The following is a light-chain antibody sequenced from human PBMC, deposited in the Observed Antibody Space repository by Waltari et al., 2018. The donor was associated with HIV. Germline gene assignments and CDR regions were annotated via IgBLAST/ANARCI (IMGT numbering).Light chain of an antibody. J-gene: IGLJ2*01. CDR2: EVT. V-gene: IGLV2-8*01. CDR1: NGDISDYNY. Sequence: QSALTQSPSASGSPGQSVNISCTGANGDISDYNYVSWYQQHSDRPPKLIIFEVTKRPSGVPGRFFGSKSGNTASLFVSGLQPEDEATYFCSSFAGTHKLFGGGTKLTVL. CDR3: SSFAGTHKL.